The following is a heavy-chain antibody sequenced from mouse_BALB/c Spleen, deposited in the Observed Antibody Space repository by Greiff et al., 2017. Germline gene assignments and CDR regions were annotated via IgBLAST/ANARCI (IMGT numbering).Heavy chain of an antibody. CDR2: IYPGDGDT. V-gene: IGHV1-80*01. Sequence: VQRVESGAELVRPGSSVKISCKASGYAFSSYWMNWVKQRPGQGLEWIGQIYPGDGDTNYNGKFKGKATLTADKSSSTAYMQLSSLTSEDSAVYFCARRYGSSYFDYWGQGTTLTVSS. CDR1: GYAFSSYW. CDR3: ARRYGSSYFDY. D-gene: IGHD1-1*01. J-gene: IGHJ2*01.